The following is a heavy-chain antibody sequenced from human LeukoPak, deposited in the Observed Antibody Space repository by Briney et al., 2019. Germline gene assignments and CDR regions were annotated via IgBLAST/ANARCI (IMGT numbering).Heavy chain of an antibody. J-gene: IGHJ5*02. D-gene: IGHD2-21*01. CDR1: GYTFISYD. CDR2: MNPNSGNT. V-gene: IGHV1-8*01. Sequence: ASVKVSCKASGYTFISYDINWVRQATGQGLEWMGSMNPNSGNTGYAQKFQGRVTMTRNTSISTAYMELSSLRSEDTAVYYCARRGATSPPNIYCGGDCYTRNWFDPWGQGTQVTVSS. CDR3: ARRGATSPPNIYCGGDCYTRNWFDP.